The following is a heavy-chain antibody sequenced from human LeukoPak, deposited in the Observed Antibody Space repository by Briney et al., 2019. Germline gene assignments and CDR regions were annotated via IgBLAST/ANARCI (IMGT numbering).Heavy chain of an antibody. CDR1: GFTFSSYY. V-gene: IGHV3-7*05. CDR2: IKQDGSAK. J-gene: IGHJ4*02. Sequence: PGGSLRLSCATSGFTFSSYYMTWVRQAPGKGLEWVANIKQDGSAKNYVDSVKGRSTISRDNANNSLYLQMNSLKTGDTAVYYCASYGSRSHDYWGQGTLVTVSS. CDR3: ASYGSRSHDY. D-gene: IGHD3-10*01.